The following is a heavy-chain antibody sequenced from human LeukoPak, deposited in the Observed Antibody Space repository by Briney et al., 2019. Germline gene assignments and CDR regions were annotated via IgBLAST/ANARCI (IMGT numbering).Heavy chain of an antibody. Sequence: GGSLRLSCSASGFTFSSFWMGWVRQAPGKGLEWVASIRWDDERHHVDSVTGRFSVSRDNAKNSLYLQMDSLRAEDTAVYYCARDSTYFYDSGSSGPHYFNSWGQGTLVTVSS. J-gene: IGHJ4*02. V-gene: IGHV3-7*01. D-gene: IGHD3-10*01. CDR1: GFTFSSFW. CDR3: ARDSTYFYDSGSSGPHYFNS. CDR2: IRWDDER.